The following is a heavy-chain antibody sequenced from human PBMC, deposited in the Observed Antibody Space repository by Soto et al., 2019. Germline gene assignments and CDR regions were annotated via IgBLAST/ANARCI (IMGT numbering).Heavy chain of an antibody. D-gene: IGHD4-17*01. V-gene: IGHV3-23*01. Sequence: GGSLRLSCAASGFTFSTYPMIWVRQAPGKGLECVGSISDSGANTYYADSVRGRFTISRDNFKNTLYLQMNSLRDDDTAVYYCAKILSMVTSYYYGMDVWGHGTTVTVSS. CDR1: GFTFSTYP. CDR3: AKILSMVTSYYYGMDV. CDR2: ISDSGANT. J-gene: IGHJ6*02.